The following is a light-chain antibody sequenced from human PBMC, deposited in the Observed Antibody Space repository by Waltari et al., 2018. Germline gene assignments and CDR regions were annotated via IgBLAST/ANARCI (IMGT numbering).Light chain of an antibody. J-gene: IGLJ1*01. CDR3: ATWDVSLSGKI. V-gene: IGLV1-47*02. Sequence: QSVLTQPPSVSASPGQRVVISCSGSYPHLVTTYVHWFPHLPGTAPKLLVYDTNQRPSGVPDRFSGSKSGTSASLAISGLRSEDEADYYCATWDVSLSGKIFGTGTKVTVL. CDR2: DTN. CDR1: YPHLVTTY.